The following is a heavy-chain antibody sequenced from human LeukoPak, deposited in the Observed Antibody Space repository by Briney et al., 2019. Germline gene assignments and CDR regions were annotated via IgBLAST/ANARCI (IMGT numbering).Heavy chain of an antibody. V-gene: IGHV1-2*02. D-gene: IGHD3-10*01. CDR3: ARGVTGIYYYYYVDT. Sequence: ASVKVSCKASGYTFTSYDINWVRQAPGQGLEWMGWLNPNSGGTNYAQKFQGRVTMTRDTSISTAYMELSRLSSDDTAVYYCARGVTGIYYYYYVDTWGKGTTVTVSS. J-gene: IGHJ6*03. CDR2: LNPNSGGT. CDR1: GYTFTSYD.